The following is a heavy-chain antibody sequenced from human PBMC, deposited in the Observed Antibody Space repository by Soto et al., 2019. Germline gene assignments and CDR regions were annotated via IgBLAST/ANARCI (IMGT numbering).Heavy chain of an antibody. CDR3: AKEGWDNWNDELWWYFDL. J-gene: IGHJ2*01. CDR2: ISGSGDST. V-gene: IGHV3-23*01. CDR1: GFSFSSYA. Sequence: QLLESGGGLAQPGGSLRLSCAASGFSFSSYAMSWVRQAPGKGLEWVSVISGSGDSTYYADSVKGRFTISRDNSRNTLYLHMNSLRADDTAVYYCAKEGWDNWNDELWWYFDLWGRGTLVTVSS. D-gene: IGHD1-20*01.